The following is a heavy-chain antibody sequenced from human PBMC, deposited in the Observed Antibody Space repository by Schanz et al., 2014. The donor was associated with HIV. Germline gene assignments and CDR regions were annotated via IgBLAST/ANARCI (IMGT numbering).Heavy chain of an antibody. CDR1: GFTFGTTW. V-gene: IGHV3-74*01. D-gene: IGHD2-8*01. J-gene: IGHJ6*02. CDR2: ITPDGSVT. Sequence: DVQLVESGGGLIQPGESLRLSCVASGFTFGTTWMYWVRQGPGKGLTWVSYITPDGSVTYADSVKGRFTASRDSSKNTLFLQMNSLRAEDTAVYYCANSGYCTSGICYTRGDGMDVWGQGTTVTVSS. CDR3: ANSGYCTSGICYTRGDGMDV.